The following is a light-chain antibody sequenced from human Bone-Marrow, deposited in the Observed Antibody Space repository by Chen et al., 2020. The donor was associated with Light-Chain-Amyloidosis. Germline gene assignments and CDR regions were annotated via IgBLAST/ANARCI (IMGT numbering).Light chain of an antibody. J-gene: IGLJ3*02. Sequence: QSPLTQPASVSVSPGPSLTIHCPGTSSDVGSYNLVSWYQQHPGKAAKLMIYEVSKRPSGVSNRFSGSKSGNTASLTISGLQAEDEADYYCCSYAGSSVWVFGGGTKLTVL. CDR1: SSDVGSYNL. V-gene: IGLV2-23*02. CDR2: EVS. CDR3: CSYAGSSVWV.